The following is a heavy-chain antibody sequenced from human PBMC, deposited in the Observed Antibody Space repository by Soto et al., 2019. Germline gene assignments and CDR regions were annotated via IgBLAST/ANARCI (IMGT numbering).Heavy chain of an antibody. CDR1: GFTFSSYG. Sequence: GGSLRLSCAASGFTFSSYGMHWVRQAPGKGLEWVAVISYDGSNKYYADSVKGRFTISRDNSKNTLYLQMNSLRAEDTAVYYCAKESDNGPIIDYWGQGTLVTVSS. CDR2: ISYDGSNK. J-gene: IGHJ4*02. D-gene: IGHD2-8*01. CDR3: AKESDNGPIIDY. V-gene: IGHV3-30*18.